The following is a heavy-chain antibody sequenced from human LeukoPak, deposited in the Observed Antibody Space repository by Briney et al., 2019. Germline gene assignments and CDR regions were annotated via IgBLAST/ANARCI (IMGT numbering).Heavy chain of an antibody. CDR3: ARDRYYYDSSGPYYFDY. D-gene: IGHD3-22*01. Sequence: GALVKVSCKASGYTFTSYYMHWVRQAPGQGLEWMGIINPSGGSTSYAQKFQGRVTMTRDMSTSTVYMELSSLRSEDTAVYYCARDRYYYDSSGPYYFDYWGQGTLVTVSS. J-gene: IGHJ4*02. CDR1: GYTFTSYY. CDR2: INPSGGST. V-gene: IGHV1-46*01.